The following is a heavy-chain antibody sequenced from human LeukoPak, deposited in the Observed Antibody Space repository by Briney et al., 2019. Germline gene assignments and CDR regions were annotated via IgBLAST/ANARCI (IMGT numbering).Heavy chain of an antibody. J-gene: IGHJ4*02. V-gene: IGHV3-23*01. CDR3: ANQARGYDSSGYYYY. CDR1: GFTFSNYD. CDR2: ISGSGGST. Sequence: GGSLRLSCAVSGFTFSNYDMNWVRQAPEKGLEWVSTISGSGGSTYYADSVKGRFTISRDNSKNTLYLQMNSLTPEDTAVYYCANQARGYDSSGYYYYWGQGTLVTVSS. D-gene: IGHD3-22*01.